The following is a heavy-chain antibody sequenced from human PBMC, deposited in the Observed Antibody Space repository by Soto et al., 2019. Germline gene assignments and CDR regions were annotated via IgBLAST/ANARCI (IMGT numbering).Heavy chain of an antibody. CDR3: ARTKINGYYDTLTGNFDY. D-gene: IGHD3-9*01. J-gene: IGHJ4*02. V-gene: IGHV1-18*01. Sequence: QVQLVQSGAEVKKPGASVKVSCKASGYTFFSYGITWVRQAPGQGLEWLGWISAHNGNTNYAQKLQGRGTMTTDTSTSTAYMELRSLRSDDTAVYYCARTKINGYYDTLTGNFDYWGQGTLVTVSS. CDR1: GYTFFSYG. CDR2: ISAHNGNT.